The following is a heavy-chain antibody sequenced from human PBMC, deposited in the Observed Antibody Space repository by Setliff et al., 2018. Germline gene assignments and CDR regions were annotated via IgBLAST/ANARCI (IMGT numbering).Heavy chain of an antibody. CDR2: ISTYNGKT. V-gene: IGHV1-18*01. CDR1: GYTLTTYL. D-gene: IGHD3-3*01. Sequence: ASVKVSCKASGYTLTTYLMNWVRQAPGQGLEWMGWISTYNGKTNYAQKFQGRVTMTRDTSTSTVYMEVSSLRSEDTAVYYCARDRYYNSWSGTSITAPHDAFDIWGQGTMVTVSS. CDR3: ARDRYYNSWSGTSITAPHDAFDI. J-gene: IGHJ3*02.